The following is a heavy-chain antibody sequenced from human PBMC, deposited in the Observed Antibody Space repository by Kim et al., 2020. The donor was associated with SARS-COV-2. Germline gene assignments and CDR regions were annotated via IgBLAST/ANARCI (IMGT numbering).Heavy chain of an antibody. Sequence: SVKVSCKTSGGTFTNYAISWVRQAPGQGLEWLGRVIAALSLSNYAQKFEGRVTITADRSTKTAYMELSSLRSEDTAVYYCARELNGGNDAFDLWGQGTM. D-gene: IGHD7-27*01. CDR3: ARELNGGNDAFDL. CDR2: VIAALSLS. J-gene: IGHJ3*01. V-gene: IGHV1-69*04. CDR1: GGTFTNYA.